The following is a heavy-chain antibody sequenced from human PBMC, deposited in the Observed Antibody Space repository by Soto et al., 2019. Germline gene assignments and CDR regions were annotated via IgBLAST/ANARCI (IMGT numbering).Heavy chain of an antibody. D-gene: IGHD1-7*01. CDR3: ATDHPTGTTRYDCVVMYV. J-gene: IGHJ6*02. CDR1: GFTFSSYG. CDR2: ISYDGSNK. V-gene: IGHV3-30*03. Sequence: QVQLVESGGGVVQPGRSLRLSCAASGFTFSSYGMHWVRQAPGKGLEWVAVISYDGSNKYYADSVKGRFTISRDNSKNTLYLQMIRLRAEDTDVYYCATDHPTGTTRYDCVVMYVWGQETTVTDSS.